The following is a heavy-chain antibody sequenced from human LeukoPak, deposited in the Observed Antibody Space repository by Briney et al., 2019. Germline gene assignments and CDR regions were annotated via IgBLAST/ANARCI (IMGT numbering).Heavy chain of an antibody. CDR3: ARDDYYDSSGYSENY. D-gene: IGHD3-22*01. V-gene: IGHV3-74*01. CDR1: GFTFSSYW. J-gene: IGHJ4*02. CDR2: INSDGSST. Sequence: GGSLRLSCAASGFTFSSYWMHWVRQAPGKGLVWVSRINSDGSSTSHADSVKGRFTISRDNAKNTLYLQMNSLRAEDTAVYYCARDDYYDSSGYSENYWGQGTLVTVSS.